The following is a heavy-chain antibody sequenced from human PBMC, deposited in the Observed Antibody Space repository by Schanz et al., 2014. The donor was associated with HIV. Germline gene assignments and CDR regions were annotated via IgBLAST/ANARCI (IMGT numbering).Heavy chain of an antibody. J-gene: IGHJ6*02. CDR2: ISYDGSNK. V-gene: IGHV3-30-3*01. CDR1: GFTFSSYA. D-gene: IGHD3-22*01. CDR3: ARDVSYDSSGYYSDYYYGMDV. Sequence: QVQLVESGGGVVQPGRSLRLSCAASGFTFSSYAMHWVRQAPGKGLEWVAVISYDGSNKYYADSVKGRFTISRDNPKNTLYLQMNSLRAEDTAVYYCARDVSYDSSGYYSDYYYGMDVWGQGTTVTVSS.